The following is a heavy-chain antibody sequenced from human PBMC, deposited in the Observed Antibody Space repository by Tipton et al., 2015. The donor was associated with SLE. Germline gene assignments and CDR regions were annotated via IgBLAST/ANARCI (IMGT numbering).Heavy chain of an antibody. D-gene: IGHD3-16*01. CDR3: ARVRSGGYYYGMDV. CDR2: IYHSGST. V-gene: IGHV4-38-2*01. CDR1: GYSISSGYY. Sequence: TLSLTCAVSGYSISSGYYWGWIRQPPGKGLEWIGSIYHSGSTYYNPSLKSRVTISVDTSKNQFSLKLSSVTAADTAVYYCARVRSGGYYYGMDVWGQGTTVTV. J-gene: IGHJ6*02.